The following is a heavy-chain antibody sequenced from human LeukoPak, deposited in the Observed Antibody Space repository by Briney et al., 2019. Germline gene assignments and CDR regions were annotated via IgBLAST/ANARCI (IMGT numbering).Heavy chain of an antibody. CDR1: GYTFTSYA. D-gene: IGHD5-18*01. CDR2: INAGNGNT. V-gene: IGHV1-3*01. Sequence: GASVEVSCKASGYTFTSYAMHWVRQAPGQRLEWMGWINAGNGNTKYSQKFQGRVTITRDTSASTAYMELSSLRSEDTAVYYCARSINPYGGRRNTAMVPNAFDIWGQGTMVTVSS. J-gene: IGHJ3*02. CDR3: ARSINPYGGRRNTAMVPNAFDI.